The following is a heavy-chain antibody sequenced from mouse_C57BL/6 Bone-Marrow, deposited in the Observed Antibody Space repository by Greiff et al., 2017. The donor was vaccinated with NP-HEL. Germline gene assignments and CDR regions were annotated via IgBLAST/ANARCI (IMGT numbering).Heavy chain of an antibody. Sequence: QVHVQQSGPGLVQPSQCLSITCTVSGFSLTSYGVHWVRQPPGKGLEWLGVIWRGGSTDYYAAFISRLSISKDNSKSQVFFKMNSLQAADTAIYYCAKGGSYWYFDVWGRGTTVTVSS. J-gene: IGHJ1*03. V-gene: IGHV2-4*01. CDR2: IWRGGST. CDR3: AKGGSYWYFDV. CDR1: GFSLTSYG.